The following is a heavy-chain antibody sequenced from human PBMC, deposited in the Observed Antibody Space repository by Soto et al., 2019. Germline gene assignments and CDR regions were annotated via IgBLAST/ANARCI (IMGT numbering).Heavy chain of an antibody. D-gene: IGHD3-10*01. J-gene: IGHJ5*02. CDR1: GGTFSSYA. CDR2: IIPIFGTA. V-gene: IGHV1-69*01. CDR3: ASAGYYGSGSYFWFDP. Sequence: QVQLVQYGAEVKKPGSSVKVSCKASGGTFSSYAISWVRQAPGQGLEWMGGIIPIFGTANYAQKFQGRVTITADESTSTAYMELRSLRSEDTAVYYCASAGYYGSGSYFWFDPWGQGTLVTVSS.